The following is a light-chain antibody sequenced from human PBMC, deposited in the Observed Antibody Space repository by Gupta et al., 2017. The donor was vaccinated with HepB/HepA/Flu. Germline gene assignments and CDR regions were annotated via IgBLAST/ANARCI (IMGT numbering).Light chain of an antibody. CDR3: QQRSNWPLT. CDR2: DAS. J-gene: IGKJ4*01. CDR1: QSVSSY. Sequence: EIVLTQSPATLSLSPGVRATLSCRASQSVSSYLAWYQQKPGQAPRLLIYDASNRATGIPDRFSGSGSGTDFTLTISSLEPEDFAVYYCQQRSNWPLTFGGGTKVEIK. V-gene: IGKV3-11*01.